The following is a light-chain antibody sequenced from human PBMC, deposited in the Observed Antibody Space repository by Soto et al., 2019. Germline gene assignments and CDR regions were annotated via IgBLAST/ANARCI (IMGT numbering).Light chain of an antibody. CDR3: QQYNSYPWT. V-gene: IGKV1-5*01. CDR2: DAS. J-gene: IGKJ1*01. Sequence: DIQMTPSPSTLSASVVDRVTITCRASQSISSWLAWYQQKPGKAPKLLIYDASSLESGVPSRFSGSGSGTEFTLTISSLQPDDFATYYCQQYNSYPWTFGQGTKVDIK. CDR1: QSISSW.